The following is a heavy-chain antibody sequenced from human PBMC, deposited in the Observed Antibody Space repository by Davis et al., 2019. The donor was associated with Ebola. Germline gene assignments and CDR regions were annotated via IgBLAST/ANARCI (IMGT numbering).Heavy chain of an antibody. CDR1: GGSFSGYY. CDR2: INHSGST. D-gene: IGHD2/OR15-2a*01. CDR3: ARVLTNVGVDY. V-gene: IGHV4-34*01. Sequence: PSETLSLTCAVYGGSFSGYYWSWIRQPPGKGLEWIGEINHSGSTNYNPSLKSRVTISVDTSKNQFSLKLSSVTAADTAVYYCARVLTNVGVDYWGQGTLVTVSS. J-gene: IGHJ4*02.